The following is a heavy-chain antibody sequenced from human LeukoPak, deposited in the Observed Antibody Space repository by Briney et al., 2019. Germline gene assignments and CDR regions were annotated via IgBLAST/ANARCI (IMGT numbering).Heavy chain of an antibody. CDR1: GFIFSSFA. CDR3: ARDRVQTDGDY. D-gene: IGHD1-1*01. CDR2: ISSSSSYI. Sequence: GGSLRLSCAASGFIFSSFAMHWVRQAPGKGLEWVSSISSSSSYIYYADSVKGRFTISSDNAKNSLYLQMNSLRAEDTAVYYCARDRVQTDGDYWGQGTLVTVSS. V-gene: IGHV3-21*01. J-gene: IGHJ4*02.